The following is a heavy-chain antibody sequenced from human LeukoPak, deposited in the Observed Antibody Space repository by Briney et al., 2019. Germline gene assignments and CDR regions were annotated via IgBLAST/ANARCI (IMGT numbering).Heavy chain of an antibody. D-gene: IGHD6-13*01. J-gene: IGHJ5*02. CDR3: ASGARIRSSSWYGLGP. CDR2: INHSGST. Sequence: SETLSLTCAVYGGSFSGYYWSWIRQPPGKGLEWIGEINHSGSTNYNPSLKSRVTISVDTSKNQFSLKLSSVTAADTAVYYCASGARIRSSSWYGLGPWGQGTLVTVSS. V-gene: IGHV4-34*01. CDR1: GGSFSGYY.